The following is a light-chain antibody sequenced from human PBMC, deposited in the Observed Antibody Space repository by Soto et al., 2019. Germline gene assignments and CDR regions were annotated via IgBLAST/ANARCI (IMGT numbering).Light chain of an antibody. Sequence: QSVLTQPASVSGSPGQSITIPCTGTSSDVGGYNYVSWYQQHPGKAPKLMIYDVSNRPSGVSNRFSGSKSGNTASLTISGLQAEDEPDYYCSSYTSSSTLLYVFGTGTKVTVL. CDR1: SSDVGGYNY. CDR3: SSYTSSSTLLYV. J-gene: IGLJ1*01. V-gene: IGLV2-14*01. CDR2: DVS.